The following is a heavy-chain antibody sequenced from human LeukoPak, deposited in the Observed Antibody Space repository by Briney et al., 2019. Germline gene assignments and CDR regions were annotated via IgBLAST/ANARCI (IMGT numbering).Heavy chain of an antibody. V-gene: IGHV4-31*03. D-gene: IGHD3-22*01. CDR2: IYYSGST. J-gene: IGHJ4*02. CDR1: GGSISSGGYY. CDR3: ARGVTYYDSNGLPGYFDY. Sequence: SQTLSLTCTVSGGSISSGGYYWSWIRQHPGTSLEWIGYIYYSGSTYYNPSLKSRVTISVDTSKNQFSLKLSSVTAADTAVYYCARGVTYYDSNGLPGYFDYWGQGTLVTVSS.